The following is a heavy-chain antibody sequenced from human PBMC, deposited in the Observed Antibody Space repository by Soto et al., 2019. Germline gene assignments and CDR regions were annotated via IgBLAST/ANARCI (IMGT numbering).Heavy chain of an antibody. J-gene: IGHJ6*03. CDR2: IYYSGST. Sequence: SETLSLTWTVSGGSISSYYWSWIRQPPGKGLEWIGYIYYSGSTNYNPSLKSRVTISADTSKNQFSLKLSSVTAADTAVYYCARHRIVVVPAAMREYYYYYMDVWGKGTTVTVSS. V-gene: IGHV4-59*08. CDR1: GGSISSYY. D-gene: IGHD2-2*01. CDR3: ARHRIVVVPAAMREYYYYYMDV.